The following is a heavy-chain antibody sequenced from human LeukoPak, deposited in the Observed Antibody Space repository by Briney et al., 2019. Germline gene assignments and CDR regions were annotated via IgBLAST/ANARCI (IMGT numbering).Heavy chain of an antibody. CDR3: ARHPTVVYDAFDI. J-gene: IGHJ3*02. CDR1: GGSISSSSYY. V-gene: IGHV4-39*01. D-gene: IGHD4-23*01. CDR2: IYYSGST. Sequence: PSETLSLTCTVSGGSISSSSYYWGWLRQPPGKGLEWIGSIYYSGSTYYNPSLKSRVTISVDTSKNQFSLKLSSVTAADTAVYYCARHPTVVYDAFDIWGQGTMVTVSS.